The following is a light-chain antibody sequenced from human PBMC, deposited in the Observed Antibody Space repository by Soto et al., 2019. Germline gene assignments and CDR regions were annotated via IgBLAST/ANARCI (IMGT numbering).Light chain of an antibody. CDR1: QRVTTY. Sequence: IQMTQSPSSLSASVGDRVTITCRASQRVTTYVNWYQQKPGGAPKLLITTSGTLQRGVPSRFSGSGSGTEFTLTITTLQPGDFATYVCQQTYTTPYTFGQGTKLEI. V-gene: IGKV1-39*01. CDR3: QQTYTTPYT. CDR2: TSG. J-gene: IGKJ2*01.